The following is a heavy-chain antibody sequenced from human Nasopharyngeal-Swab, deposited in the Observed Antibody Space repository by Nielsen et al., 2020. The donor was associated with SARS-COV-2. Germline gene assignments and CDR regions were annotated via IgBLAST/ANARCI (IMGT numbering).Heavy chain of an antibody. CDR2: INHSGST. J-gene: IGHJ5*02. CDR3: ARGNRGYSGEINRFDP. Sequence: WIRQPPGKGLEWIGEINHSGSTNYNPSLKSRVTISVDTSKNQFSLKLSSVTAADTAVYYCARGNRGYSGEINRFDPWGQGTLVTASS. D-gene: IGHD5-12*01. V-gene: IGHV4-34*01.